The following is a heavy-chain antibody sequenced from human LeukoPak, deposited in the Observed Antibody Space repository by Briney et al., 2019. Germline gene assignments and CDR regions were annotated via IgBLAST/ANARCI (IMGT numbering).Heavy chain of an antibody. V-gene: IGHV3-7*01. CDR1: GFTFSNFW. CDR3: ARHFSTYSYGLDV. CDR2: INPDGSAK. D-gene: IGHD3-3*02. Sequence: GGSLRLSCAASGFTFSNFWMSWVRQPPGKGLEWVASINPDGSAKYYVDSVKGRFTISRDNAENSLYLQKTGLRPEDTAVYYCARHFSTYSYGLDVWGQGTTDSVSS. J-gene: IGHJ6*02.